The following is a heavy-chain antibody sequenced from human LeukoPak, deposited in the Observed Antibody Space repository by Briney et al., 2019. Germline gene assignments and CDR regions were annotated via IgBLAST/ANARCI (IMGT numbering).Heavy chain of an antibody. CDR2: IYYSGST. V-gene: IGHV4-59*01. CDR3: ARGRTLTMVRGVIISP. D-gene: IGHD3-10*01. CDR1: GGSISSYY. J-gene: IGHJ5*02. Sequence: SETLSLTCTVSGGSISSYYWSWIRQPPGKGLEWIGYIYYSGSTNYNPSLKSRVTIPVDTSKNQFSLKLSSVTAADTAVYYCARGRTLTMVRGVIISPWGQGTLVTVSS.